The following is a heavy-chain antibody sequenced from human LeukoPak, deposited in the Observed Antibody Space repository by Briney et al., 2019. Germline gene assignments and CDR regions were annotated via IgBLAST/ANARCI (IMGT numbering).Heavy chain of an antibody. V-gene: IGHV3-48*03. CDR1: GFTFSSYE. Sequence: GGSLRLSCAASGFTFSSYEMNWARQAPGKGLEWVSYISSSGSTIYYADSVKGRFTISRDNAKNSLYLQMNSLRAEDTAVYYCARVRYYYGSGSPDYWGQGTLVTVSS. J-gene: IGHJ4*02. CDR2: ISSSGSTI. D-gene: IGHD3-10*01. CDR3: ARVRYYYGSGSPDY.